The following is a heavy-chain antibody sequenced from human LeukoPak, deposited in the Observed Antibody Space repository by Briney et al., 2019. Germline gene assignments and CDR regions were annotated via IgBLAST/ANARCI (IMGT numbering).Heavy chain of an antibody. D-gene: IGHD3-16*01. J-gene: IGHJ4*02. V-gene: IGHV3-23*01. Sequence: GGSLRLSCAASGFTFSSYAMSWVRQAPGKGLEWVSAISGSGGSTYYADSVKGRFTISRDNAKNSLYLQMNSLRVEDTAVYYCARKTWGSLLHYYLDYWGQGTLVTVSS. CDR2: ISGSGGST. CDR3: ARKTWGSLLHYYLDY. CDR1: GFTFSSYA.